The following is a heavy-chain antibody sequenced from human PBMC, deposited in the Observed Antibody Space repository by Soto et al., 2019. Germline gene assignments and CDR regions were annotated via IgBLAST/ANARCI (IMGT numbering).Heavy chain of an antibody. V-gene: IGHV5-51*01. D-gene: IGHD3-22*01. J-gene: IGHJ4*02. CDR1: WYNFSIFW. CDR2: IYPADSDA. Sequence: GESLKISCKGSWYNFSIFWIGWVRQRPGKGLEWMGVIYPADSDARYSPSFEDQVTISADKSFSTVYLQWRSLKASDTAMYYCARLGYDSSEYPFDYWGQGTLVTVSS. CDR3: ARLGYDSSEYPFDY.